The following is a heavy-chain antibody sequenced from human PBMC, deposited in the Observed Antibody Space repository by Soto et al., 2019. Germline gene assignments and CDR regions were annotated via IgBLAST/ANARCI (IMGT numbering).Heavy chain of an antibody. D-gene: IGHD6-19*01. Sequence: GASVKVSCKASGGPFSSYAFNWVRQAPGQGLEWMGRIIPILGIGDYAQKFQGRVTITADKSTSTVYMEMSSLRSEDTAVYYCARNPRAVAAMHMDVWGKGTMVTVSS. CDR1: GGPFSSYA. V-gene: IGHV1-69*04. CDR2: IIPILGIG. J-gene: IGHJ6*03. CDR3: ARNPRAVAAMHMDV.